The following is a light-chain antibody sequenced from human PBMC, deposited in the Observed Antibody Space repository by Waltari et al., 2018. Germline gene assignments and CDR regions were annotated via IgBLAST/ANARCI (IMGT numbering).Light chain of an antibody. Sequence: QSALTQPASVSGSPGQSITLSCTGTSNDVGAYNYVSLYQHLPGKPPKLIIYDVSRWPSGVSNRFSGSKSGNTASLTISGLQAEDEADYYCSSYTNTNTIVFGGGTKVTVL. CDR2: DVS. V-gene: IGLV2-14*01. J-gene: IGLJ2*01. CDR1: SNDVGAYNY. CDR3: SSYTNTNTIV.